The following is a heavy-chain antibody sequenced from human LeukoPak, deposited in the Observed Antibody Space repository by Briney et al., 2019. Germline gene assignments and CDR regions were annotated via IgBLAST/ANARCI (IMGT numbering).Heavy chain of an antibody. CDR2: ISSSSSYI. Sequence: PGGSLRLSCAASGFTFSSYSLNWVRQAPGKGLEWVSSISSSSSYIYYAHSVKGRFTISRDHAKNSLYRQMNSLRAEDTAVYYCARDGRYSSSWYPFDYWGQGNLVTVSS. CDR3: ARDGRYSSSWYPFDY. D-gene: IGHD6-13*01. J-gene: IGHJ4*02. CDR1: GFTFSSYS. V-gene: IGHV3-21*01.